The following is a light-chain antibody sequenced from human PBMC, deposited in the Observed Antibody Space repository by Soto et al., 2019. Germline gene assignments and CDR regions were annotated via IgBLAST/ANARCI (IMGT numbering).Light chain of an antibody. V-gene: IGKV1-5*03. CDR2: EAS. CDR3: QQYNGYWT. J-gene: IGKJ1*01. CDR1: QSISDS. Sequence: DIQMTQSPSTLSASVGDRVTITCRDSQSISDSLAWYQQKPGKAPKLLIYEASTLKSGVPSRFIGSRSGTEYTLTISSLQPDDFAIYYCQQYNGYWTFGQGTKVEIK.